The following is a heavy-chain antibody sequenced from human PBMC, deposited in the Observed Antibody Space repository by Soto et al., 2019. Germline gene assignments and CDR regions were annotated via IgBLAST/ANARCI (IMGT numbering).Heavy chain of an antibody. V-gene: IGHV3-73*02. D-gene: IGHD5-12*01. CDR1: GFTFSGSA. Sequence: EVQLVESGGGLVQPGGSLKLSCAASGFTFSGSAMHWVRQASGKGLEWVGRIRSKANSYATAYAASVKGRFTISRDDSKNTAYLQMNSLKTEDTAVYYCTRHSAVDGDSHYWGQGTLVTVSS. CDR2: IRSKANSYAT. J-gene: IGHJ4*02. CDR3: TRHSAVDGDSHY.